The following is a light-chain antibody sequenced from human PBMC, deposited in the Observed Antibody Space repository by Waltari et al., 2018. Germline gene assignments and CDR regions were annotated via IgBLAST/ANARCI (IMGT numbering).Light chain of an antibody. V-gene: IGKV3-20*01. Sequence: EIVLTQSPGTLSLSPGERATLSCRASQSVSSSYLAWYQQKPGQAPRLLMYGESIRATGIPDRFSGSGSGTDFTLTISRLEPEDFAVYYCQQYGSSTGTFGQGTKVEIK. J-gene: IGKJ1*01. CDR1: QSVSSSY. CDR2: GES. CDR3: QQYGSSTGT.